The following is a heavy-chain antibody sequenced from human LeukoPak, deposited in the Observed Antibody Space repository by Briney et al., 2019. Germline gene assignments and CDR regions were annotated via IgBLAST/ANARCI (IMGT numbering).Heavy chain of an antibody. CDR3: ARTTMVRGTYYMDV. D-gene: IGHD3-10*01. Sequence: SETLSLTCTVSGGSISSYYWSWIRQPPGKGLEWIGYIYYSGYTNYNPSLKSRVTISVDTSKNQFSLKLSSVTAADTAVCYCARTTMVRGTYYMDVWGKGTTVTISS. J-gene: IGHJ6*03. CDR2: IYYSGYT. V-gene: IGHV4-59*01. CDR1: GGSISSYY.